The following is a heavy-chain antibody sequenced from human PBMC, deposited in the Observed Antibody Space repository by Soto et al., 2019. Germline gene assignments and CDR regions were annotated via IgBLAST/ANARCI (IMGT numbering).Heavy chain of an antibody. V-gene: IGHV1-18*01. D-gene: IGHD3-22*01. CDR1: GYTFTSYG. CDR3: ARDSRVTMIVVGYFDY. J-gene: IGHJ4*02. Sequence: RASVKVSCKASGYTFTSYGISWVRQAPGQGLEWMGWISAYNGNTNYAQKLQGRVTMTTDTSTSTAYMELRSLRSDDTAVYYCARDSRVTMIVVGYFDYWGQGTLVTVSS. CDR2: ISAYNGNT.